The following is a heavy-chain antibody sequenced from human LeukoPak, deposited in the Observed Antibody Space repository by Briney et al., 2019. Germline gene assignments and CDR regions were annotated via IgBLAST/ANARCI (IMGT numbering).Heavy chain of an antibody. CDR3: AKAGPTRTYSSSWYVDY. J-gene: IGHJ4*02. CDR2: IKQDGSEK. CDR1: GFTFSSYW. D-gene: IGHD6-13*01. V-gene: IGHV3-7*01. Sequence: GGSLRLSCAASGFTFSSYWMSWVRQAPGKGLEWVANIKQDGSEKYYVDSVKGRFTISRDNAKNSLYLQMNSLRAEDTAVYYCAKAGPTRTYSSSWYVDYWGQGTLVTVSS.